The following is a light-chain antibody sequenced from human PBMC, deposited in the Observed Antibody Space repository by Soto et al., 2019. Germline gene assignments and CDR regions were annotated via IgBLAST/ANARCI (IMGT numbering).Light chain of an antibody. CDR2: AAS. CDR1: QSISSY. J-gene: IGKJ2*01. V-gene: IGKV1-39*01. CDR3: QHSYSTPNP. Sequence: DIQMTQSPSSLSASVGDRVTITCRASQSISSYLNWYQQKPGKAPKLLIYAASSLQSGVPSRFSGSGSRTDFTLTISSLQPEDFATYYCQHSYSTPNPLGQGTKLEIK.